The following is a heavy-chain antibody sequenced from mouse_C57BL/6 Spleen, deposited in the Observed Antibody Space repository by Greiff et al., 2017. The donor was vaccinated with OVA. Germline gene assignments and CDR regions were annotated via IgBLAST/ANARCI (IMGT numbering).Heavy chain of an antibody. J-gene: IGHJ3*01. D-gene: IGHD5-1*01. CDR1: GYTFTSYW. CDR2: IHPTGGST. V-gene: IGHV1-64*01. CDR3: ARSTPEAWFAY. Sequence: QVQLQQPGAELVKPGASVKLSCKASGYTFTSYWMHWVKQRPGQGLEWIGMIHPTGGSTNYNEKFKSKATLTVDKSSSTAYMQLSSLTSEDSAVYYCARSTPEAWFAYWGQGTLVTVSA.